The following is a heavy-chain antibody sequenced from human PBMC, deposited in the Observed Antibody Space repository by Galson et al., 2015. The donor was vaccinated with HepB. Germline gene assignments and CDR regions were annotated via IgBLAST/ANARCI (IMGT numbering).Heavy chain of an antibody. CDR1: GFTVSSNY. D-gene: IGHD6-13*01. J-gene: IGHJ1*01. CDR3: ARSRSSWYWYFQH. V-gene: IGHV3-53*01. CDR2: IYSGGNT. Sequence: SLRLSCAASGFTVSSNYMSWVRQAPGKGLEWVSVIYSGGNTYYADSVKGRFTISRDNSKNTLYLQMNTLRAEDTAVYYCARSRSSWYWYFQHWGQGTLVTVSS.